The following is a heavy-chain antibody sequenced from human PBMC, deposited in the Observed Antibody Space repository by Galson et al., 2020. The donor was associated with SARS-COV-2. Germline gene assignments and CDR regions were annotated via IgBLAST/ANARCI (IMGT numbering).Heavy chain of an antibody. CDR2: ISNDGSNK. CDR3: ARDLDASNDF. D-gene: IGHD2-2*01. V-gene: IGHV3-30*03. Sequence: GESLKISCAASGFTVNSYAMHWVRQAPGKGLEWVAVISNDGSNKYYADSVKGRFSISRDNSKNTLYLQMNSLRAEDTAVYYCARDLDASNDFWGRGTLVTVSS. J-gene: IGHJ4*02. CDR1: GFTVNSYA.